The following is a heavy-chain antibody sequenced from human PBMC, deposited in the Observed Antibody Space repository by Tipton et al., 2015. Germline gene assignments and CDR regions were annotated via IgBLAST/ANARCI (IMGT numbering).Heavy chain of an antibody. J-gene: IGHJ6*02. CDR3: ARDRTVSPYYYGIDV. CDR1: GASVTSPSYY. CDR2: VYFSGAT. D-gene: IGHD3/OR15-3a*01. Sequence: TLSLTCTVSGASVTSPSYYWSWIRQPPGKGLEWIGYVYFSGATNENSSLKSRVTVSVDTSKNQFSLKLSSVTAADTAVYYCARDRTVSPYYYGIDVWGQGTTVTVSS. V-gene: IGHV4-61*01.